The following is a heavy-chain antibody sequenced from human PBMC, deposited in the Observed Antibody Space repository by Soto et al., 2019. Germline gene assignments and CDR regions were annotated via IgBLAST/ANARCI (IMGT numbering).Heavy chain of an antibody. V-gene: IGHV4-34*01. J-gene: IGHJ5*02. D-gene: IGHD6-19*01. CDR2: INHSGST. Sequence: SETLSLTCTVSGGSISSYYWSWIRQPPGKGLEWIGEINHSGSTNYNPSLKSRVTISVDTSKNQFSLKLSSVTAADTAVYYCARGCSSGWYRNWFDPWGQGTLVTVSS. CDR1: GGSISSYY. CDR3: ARGCSSGWYRNWFDP.